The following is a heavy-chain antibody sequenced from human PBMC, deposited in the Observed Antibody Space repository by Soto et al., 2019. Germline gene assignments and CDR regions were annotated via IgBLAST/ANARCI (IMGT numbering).Heavy chain of an antibody. CDR2: IKQDGSQK. D-gene: IGHD2-2*01. CDR3: ARGYCSGTSCYPNRFDP. V-gene: IGHV3-7*03. Sequence: GGSLRLSCAVSGFTFSSYWMSWVRQAPGKGLEWVANIKQDGSQKYYVDSVKGRFTISRDNAKNSLYLQMDSLRAEDTAVYYCARGYCSGTSCYPNRFDPWGQGTLVTVSS. J-gene: IGHJ5*02. CDR1: GFTFSSYW.